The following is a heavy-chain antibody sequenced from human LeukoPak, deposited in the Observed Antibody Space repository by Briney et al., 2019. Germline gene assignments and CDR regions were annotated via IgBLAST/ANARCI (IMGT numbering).Heavy chain of an antibody. CDR2: IHPNNGGT. CDR3: AREGVAFDI. V-gene: IGHV1-2*02. Sequence: GASVKVSCKASGYTFTGYYMHWVRQAPGQGLEWMGWIHPNNGGTNYAQKFQGRVTMTRDTSISTAYMEVRRLRSDDTAVYYCAREGVAFDIWGQGTMVTVSS. D-gene: IGHD3-16*01. CDR1: GYTFTGYY. J-gene: IGHJ3*02.